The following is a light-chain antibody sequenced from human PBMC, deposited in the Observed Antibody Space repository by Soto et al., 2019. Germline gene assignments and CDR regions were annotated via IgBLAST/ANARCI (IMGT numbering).Light chain of an antibody. Sequence: EIVLTQSPGTLSLSPGERATLSCRASQSVGSSYLAWYQQKPGQAPRLLIYGASSRAAGIPDRFSGSGSGTDFTLTIIRLEAEDFAVYYWQQYGSSPKTFGQGTNVEIK. CDR1: QSVGSSY. CDR2: GAS. V-gene: IGKV3-20*01. J-gene: IGKJ1*01. CDR3: QQYGSSPKT.